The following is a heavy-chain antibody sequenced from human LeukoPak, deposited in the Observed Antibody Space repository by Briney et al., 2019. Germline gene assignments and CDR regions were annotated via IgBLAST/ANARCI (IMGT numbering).Heavy chain of an antibody. J-gene: IGHJ4*02. CDR3: ALPRDIVATILDVGFDY. CDR2: IIPIFGTA. D-gene: IGHD5-12*01. CDR1: GYTFTSYG. Sequence: ASVKVSCKASGYTFTSYGISWVRQAPGQGLEWMGGIIPIFGTANYAQKFQGRVTITADESTSTAYMELSSLRSEDTAVYYCALPRDIVATILDVGFDYWGQGTLVTVSS. V-gene: IGHV1-69*13.